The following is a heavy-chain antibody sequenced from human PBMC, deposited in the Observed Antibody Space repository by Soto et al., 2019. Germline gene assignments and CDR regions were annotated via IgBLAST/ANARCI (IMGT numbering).Heavy chain of an antibody. CDR2: IYYSGST. Sequence: PSETLSLTCTVSGGSISSGCYYWSWIRQHPGKGLEWIGYIYYSGSTYYNPSLKSRVTISVDTSKNQFSLKLSSVTAADTAVYYCARGNTVTTSGFDYWGQGTLVTVSS. CDR3: ARGNTVTTSGFDY. J-gene: IGHJ4*02. CDR1: GGSISSGCYY. D-gene: IGHD4-17*01. V-gene: IGHV4-31*03.